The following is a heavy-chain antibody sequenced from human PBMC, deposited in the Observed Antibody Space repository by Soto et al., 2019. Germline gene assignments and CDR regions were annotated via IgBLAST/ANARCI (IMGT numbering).Heavy chain of an antibody. J-gene: IGHJ6*02. Sequence: GGSLRLSCAASGFTFSTYAMEWVRQAPGKGLDWVALISYDGNNKYYADSVRGRFTISRDNSKNTLYLQMNTLRPEDTALYFCARPVEPFYYYGMDVWDQGTTVTVSS. CDR1: GFTFSTYA. CDR3: ARPVEPFYYYGMDV. CDR2: ISYDGNNK. V-gene: IGHV3-30-3*01.